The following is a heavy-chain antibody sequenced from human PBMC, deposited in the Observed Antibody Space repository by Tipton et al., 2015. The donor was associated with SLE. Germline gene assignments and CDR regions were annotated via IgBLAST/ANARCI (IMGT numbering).Heavy chain of an antibody. CDR2: INHSGST. Sequence: LRLSCAVYGGSFSGYYWTWIRQPPGKGLEWIGEINHSGSTNYNPSPKSRVTISVDTSKNPFSLKLSSVTAADTAVYYCARDPGGATAEYFQHWGQGTLVTVSS. V-gene: IGHV4-34*01. D-gene: IGHD1-26*01. J-gene: IGHJ1*01. CDR1: GGSFSGYY. CDR3: ARDPGGATAEYFQH.